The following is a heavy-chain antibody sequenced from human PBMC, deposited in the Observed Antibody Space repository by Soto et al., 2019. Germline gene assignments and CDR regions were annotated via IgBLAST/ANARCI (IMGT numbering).Heavy chain of an antibody. CDR2: MHPGDSDT. J-gene: IGHJ5*02. CDR1: GYSFSNNW. CDR3: ARHDRYSSTWFEGWFDP. Sequence: EVQLVQSGAEVKKAGESLKISCKGSGYSFSNNWVGWVRQMPGKGLEWMGIMHPGDSDTRYSPSFQGQVTISADKSINTAYLQWSILEPSDSAMYYCARHDRYSSTWFEGWFDPWGQGTLVTVSS. D-gene: IGHD6-13*01. V-gene: IGHV5-51*03.